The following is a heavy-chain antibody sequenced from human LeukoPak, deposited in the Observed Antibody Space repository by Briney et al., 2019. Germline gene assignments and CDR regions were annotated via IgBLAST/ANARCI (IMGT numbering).Heavy chain of an antibody. V-gene: IGHV1-69*05. J-gene: IGHJ4*02. CDR3: VRERYCSGGSCYSGLAWFDY. CDR1: GGTFSSYA. CDR2: IIPIFGTA. Sequence: SVKVSCKASGGTFSSYAISWVRQAPGQGLEWMGGIIPIFGTANYAQKFQGRVTITTDESTSTAYMELSSLRSEDTAVYYCVRERYCSGGSCYSGLAWFDYWGQGTLVTVSS. D-gene: IGHD2-15*01.